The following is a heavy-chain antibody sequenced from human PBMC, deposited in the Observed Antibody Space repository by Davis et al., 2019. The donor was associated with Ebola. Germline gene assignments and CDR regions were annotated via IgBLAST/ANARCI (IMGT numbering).Heavy chain of an antibody. V-gene: IGHV3-23*01. D-gene: IGHD2-21*01. CDR2: ISCRGDST. Sequence: GESLKISCAASGFTFSVFALTWVRQAPGKGLEWVSAISCRGDSTYFADSVKGRFTISRDNCKKTVYLQMDSLRADDTAVYYVAKVGGDPRYDDASLLLEAFDIWGQGTKVTVSS. CDR1: GFTFSVFA. CDR3: AKVGGDPRYDDASLLLEAFDI. J-gene: IGHJ3*02.